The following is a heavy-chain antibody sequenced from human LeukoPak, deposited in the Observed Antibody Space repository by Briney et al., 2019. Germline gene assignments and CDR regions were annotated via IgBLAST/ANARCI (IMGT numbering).Heavy chain of an antibody. CDR3: ATHSRGSYYYFDY. D-gene: IGHD1-26*01. J-gene: IGHJ4*02. V-gene: IGHV3-23*01. Sequence: QSGRSLRLSCAASGSTFSSYAMSWVRQAPGKGLEWVSAIRASGGSTYYADSVKGRFTISRDNSKNTLYLQMNSLRAEDTAVYYCATHSRGSYYYFDYWGQGTLVTVSS. CDR1: GSTFSSYA. CDR2: IRASGGST.